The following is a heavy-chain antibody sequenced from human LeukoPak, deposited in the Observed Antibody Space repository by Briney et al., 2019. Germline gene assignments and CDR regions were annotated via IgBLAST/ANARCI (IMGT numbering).Heavy chain of an antibody. CDR2: IFTTGGA. J-gene: IGHJ4*02. CDR1: GGSIGTYY. V-gene: IGHV4-4*07. D-gene: IGHD3-16*01. Sequence: PSETLSLTCTVSGGSIGTYYWSWIRQPAGKGLEWIGRIFTTGGANYNPSLKSRVTMSLDTSKSLFSLKLNSVTAADTAVYYCVRDGPSWGLLWGQGALVTVSS. CDR3: VRDGPSWGLL.